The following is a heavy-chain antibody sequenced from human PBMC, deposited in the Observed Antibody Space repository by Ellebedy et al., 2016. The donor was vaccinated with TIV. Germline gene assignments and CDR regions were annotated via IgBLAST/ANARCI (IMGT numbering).Heavy chain of an antibody. Sequence: GESLKISXAASGFTFSNYGMHWVRQAPGKGLEWAAVIWYDGSNKYYADSVKGRFTISRDNSKNTLYLEMNSLRAGDTAVYYCARSAKRSFDYWGQGTLVTVSS. CDR3: ARSAKRSFDY. D-gene: IGHD6-25*01. CDR1: GFTFSNYG. J-gene: IGHJ4*02. V-gene: IGHV3-33*08. CDR2: IWYDGSNK.